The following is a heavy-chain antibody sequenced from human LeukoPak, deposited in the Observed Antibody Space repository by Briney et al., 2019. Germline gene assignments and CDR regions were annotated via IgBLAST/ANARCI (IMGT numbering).Heavy chain of an antibody. CDR3: ARDIGTWPNSLFDY. D-gene: IGHD4-23*01. CDR1: GFIFSNYG. CDR2: IWSDGSKK. Sequence: GRSLRLSCAASGFIFSNYGFHWVRQAPGKGLEWVALIWSDGSKKYYTDSVKGRFTNSRDDSKNTLFLQMNSLRAEDMAVYYCARDIGTWPNSLFDYWGQGNLVTVSS. J-gene: IGHJ4*02. V-gene: IGHV3-33*01.